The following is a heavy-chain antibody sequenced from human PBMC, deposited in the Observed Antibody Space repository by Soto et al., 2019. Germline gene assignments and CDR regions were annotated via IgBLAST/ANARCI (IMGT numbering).Heavy chain of an antibody. CDR2: ISGSGGST. D-gene: IGHD1-26*01. Sequence: GGSLRLSCAASGFTFSSYAMSWVRQAPGKGLEWVSAISGSGGSTYYADSVKGRLTICRDNSKNTLYLQMNSLRAEDTDVYYCAKENGGATLAFQHWGQGPLVTVSS. J-gene: IGHJ1*01. V-gene: IGHV3-23*01. CDR3: AKENGGATLAFQH. CDR1: GFTFSSYA.